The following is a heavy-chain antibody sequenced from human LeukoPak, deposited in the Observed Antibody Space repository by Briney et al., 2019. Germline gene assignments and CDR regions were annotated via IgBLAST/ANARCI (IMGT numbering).Heavy chain of an antibody. CDR1: GGTFSSYA. Sequence: SVKVSCKASGGTFSSYAISWVRQAPGQGLEWMGRIIPILEMTNYTQKFQGRVTITADKSTGTAYMELYNLRSEDTAVYYCARGSPADYWGQGTLVTVSS. CDR3: ARGSPADY. V-gene: IGHV1-69*04. D-gene: IGHD2-2*01. J-gene: IGHJ4*02. CDR2: IIPILEMT.